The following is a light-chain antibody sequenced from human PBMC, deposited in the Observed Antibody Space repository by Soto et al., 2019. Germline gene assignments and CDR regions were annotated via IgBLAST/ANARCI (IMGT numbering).Light chain of an antibody. Sequence: ANQLTQSPSSLSASVGDRVTITCRPSQAISSALAWYQQKPGKPPKLLIYDASTLQSGVPSRFSGTASGTDFTLTIYSLQPEDFATYYCQQYGSSPPTFGQGTKVDIK. J-gene: IGKJ1*01. V-gene: IGKV1-13*02. CDR2: DAS. CDR3: QQYGSSPPT. CDR1: QAISSA.